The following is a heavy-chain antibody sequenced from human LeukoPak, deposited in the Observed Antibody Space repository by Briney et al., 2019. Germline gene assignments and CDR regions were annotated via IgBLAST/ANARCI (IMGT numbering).Heavy chain of an antibody. Sequence: PGGALRLSCAASRFTFSSYAMSWVRQAPGKGLEWVSAISGSGGSAYYADSVKGRFTISRDNSKNTLYLQMNSLRAEDTAVYYCAKHFNYGGNAGISYWGQGTLVTVSS. V-gene: IGHV3-23*01. CDR1: RFTFSSYA. CDR2: ISGSGGSA. D-gene: IGHD4-23*01. J-gene: IGHJ4*02. CDR3: AKHFNYGGNAGISY.